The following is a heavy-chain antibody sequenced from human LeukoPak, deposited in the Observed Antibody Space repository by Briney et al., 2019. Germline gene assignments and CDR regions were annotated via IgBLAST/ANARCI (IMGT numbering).Heavy chain of an antibody. V-gene: IGHV3-21*01. J-gene: IGHJ4*02. Sequence: PSETLSLTCAVYGGSFSGYYWSWIRQPPGKGLEWVSSISSSSSYIYYADSVKGRFTISRDNAKNSLYLQMNSLRAEDTAVYYCAGTSVAGGGDDYWGQGTLVTVSS. D-gene: IGHD6-19*01. CDR3: AGTSVAGGGDDY. CDR1: GGSFSGYY. CDR2: ISSSSSYI.